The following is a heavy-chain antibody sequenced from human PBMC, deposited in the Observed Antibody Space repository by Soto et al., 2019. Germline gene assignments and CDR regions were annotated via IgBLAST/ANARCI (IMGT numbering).Heavy chain of an antibody. J-gene: IGHJ6*02. CDR2: IIPIFGTA. CDR3: ARAGKDIAVVPAAMPHYYYGMDV. Sequence: QVQLVQSGAEVKKPGSSVKVTCKASGGTFSSYAISWVRQAPGQGLEWMGGIIPIFGTANYAQKFQGRVTITADESTSTAYMELSSLRSEDTAVYYCARAGKDIAVVPAAMPHYYYGMDVWGQGTTVTVSS. CDR1: GGTFSSYA. V-gene: IGHV1-69*01. D-gene: IGHD2-2*01.